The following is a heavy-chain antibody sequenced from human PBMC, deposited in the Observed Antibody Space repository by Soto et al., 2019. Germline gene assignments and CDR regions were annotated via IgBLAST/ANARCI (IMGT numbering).Heavy chain of an antibody. D-gene: IGHD4-4*01. J-gene: IGHJ4*02. CDR1: GFTFSSYA. CDR2: TSGSGGST. V-gene: IGHV3-23*01. Sequence: SLRLSCEGSGFTFSSYAMSWVRQAPGKGLEWVSATSGSGGSTFYADSVKGRFTMSRDNSKNTVVLQMSSLRDEDTAIYFCAKGYSFGFEFWGQGILVTVPS. CDR3: AKGYSFGFEF.